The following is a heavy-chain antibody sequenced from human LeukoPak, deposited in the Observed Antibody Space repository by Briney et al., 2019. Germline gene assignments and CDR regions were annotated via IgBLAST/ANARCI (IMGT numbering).Heavy chain of an antibody. CDR2: INHSGST. CDR3: ARRSLVAATRRPFDY. CDR1: GGSFSGYY. V-gene: IGHV4-34*01. D-gene: IGHD2-15*01. J-gene: IGHJ4*02. Sequence: SETLSLTCAVYGGSFSGYYWSWIRQPPGKGLEWIGEINHSGSTNYNPSLKSRVTISVDTSKNQFPLKLSSVTAADTAVYYCARRSLVAATRRPFDYWGQGTLFTVSS.